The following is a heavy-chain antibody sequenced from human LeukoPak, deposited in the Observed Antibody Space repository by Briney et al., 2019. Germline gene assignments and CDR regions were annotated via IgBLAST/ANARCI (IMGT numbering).Heavy chain of an antibody. CDR3: AKDTPSPNSGFYHY. J-gene: IGHJ4*02. V-gene: IGHV3-30*18. D-gene: IGHD1-26*01. Sequence: PGRSLRLSCAASGFTFSSSGMHWVRQAPGKGLEWVSTVSQDGSNWYYGDSVKGRFFSSRDNSRNTVYLQMNSLRAEDTAVYFCAKDTPSPNSGFYHYWGQGTPVTVSS. CDR1: GFTFSSSG. CDR2: VSQDGSNW.